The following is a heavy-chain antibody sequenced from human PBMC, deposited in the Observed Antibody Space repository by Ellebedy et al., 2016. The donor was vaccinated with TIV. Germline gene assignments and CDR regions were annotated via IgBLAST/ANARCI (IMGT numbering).Heavy chain of an antibody. J-gene: IGHJ6*02. CDR3: ARDGYYSGGSCHYYHGMDV. V-gene: IGHV3-66*01. Sequence: GESLKISCAASGFTVSRNYISWVRLAPGKGLEWVSVIDSGGRAFYADSVKGRFTMSRDNSKNTLYLRLNSLRAEDTAVYYCARDGYYSGGSCHYYHGMDVWGQGTTVIVSS. D-gene: IGHD2-15*01. CDR2: IDSGGRA. CDR1: GFTVSRNY.